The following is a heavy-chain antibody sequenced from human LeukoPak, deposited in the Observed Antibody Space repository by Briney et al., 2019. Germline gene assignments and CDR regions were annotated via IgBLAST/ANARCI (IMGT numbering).Heavy chain of an antibody. Sequence: PSETLSLTCAVYGGSFSGYYWSWIRQPPGKGLEWIGEINHSGSTNYNPSLKSRVTISVDTSKNQFSLKLSSVTAADTAAYYCARGRGYSNYQGWFDPWGQGTLVTVSS. CDR3: ARGRGYSNYQGWFDP. J-gene: IGHJ5*02. V-gene: IGHV4-34*01. D-gene: IGHD4-11*01. CDR2: INHSGST. CDR1: GGSFSGYY.